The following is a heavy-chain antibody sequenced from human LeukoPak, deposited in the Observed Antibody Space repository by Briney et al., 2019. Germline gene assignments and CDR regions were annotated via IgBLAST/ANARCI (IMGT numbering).Heavy chain of an antibody. J-gene: IGHJ3*02. Sequence: GGSLRLSCAASGFTFTNYIMSWVRQAPGKGLEWVSDISGSSSYIYYADSLNGRFTISRDNARNSLFLQMNSLRAEDTAVYFCARVFPLSVGATRGGAFDIWGQGTMVAVSS. CDR3: ARVFPLSVGATRGGAFDI. D-gene: IGHD1-26*01. V-gene: IGHV3-21*01. CDR2: ISGSSSYI. CDR1: GFTFTNYI.